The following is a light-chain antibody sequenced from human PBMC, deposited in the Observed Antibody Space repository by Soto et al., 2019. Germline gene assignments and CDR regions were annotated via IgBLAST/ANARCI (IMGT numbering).Light chain of an antibody. CDR3: SSYATSSPYV. J-gene: IGLJ7*01. CDR2: EVS. V-gene: IGLV2-14*01. CDR1: SNDVGGYNY. Sequence: QSALTQPASVSGSPGQSITISCTGTSNDVGGYNYVSWYQQHPGKAPKLVIYEVSHRPSGISDRFSGSKSGNTASLTISGLQVEDEADYYCSSYATSSPYVFGAGTQLTVL.